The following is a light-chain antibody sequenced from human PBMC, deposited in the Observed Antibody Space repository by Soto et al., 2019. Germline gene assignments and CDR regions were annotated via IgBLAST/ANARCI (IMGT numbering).Light chain of an antibody. CDR2: DVR. V-gene: IGLV2-14*01. Sequence: QSALTQPASVSGSPGQSITISCTGTSSDVGGYNYVSWYQQHPGKAPKLMIYDVRNRPSGVSNRFSGSKSVNTASLTISGLQAEDDAVYYSTSYKTTTTYVFGSGTKVTVL. CDR1: SSDVGGYNY. J-gene: IGLJ1*01. CDR3: TSYKTTTTYV.